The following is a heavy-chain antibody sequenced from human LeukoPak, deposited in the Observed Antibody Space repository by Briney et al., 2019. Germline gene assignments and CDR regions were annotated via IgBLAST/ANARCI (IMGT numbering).Heavy chain of an antibody. CDR3: ARQYLGEGSEDY. CDR1: GYSFTSFG. Sequence: ASVKVSCKASGYSFTSFGITWVRQAPGQGLEWMGWISRDNSNTDYAQKFRGRVTLTIDTSTTTADMELRNLIPDDTAVYYCARQYLGEGSEDYWGRGTLVSVSS. CDR2: ISRDNSNT. D-gene: IGHD3-10*01. V-gene: IGHV1-18*01. J-gene: IGHJ4*02.